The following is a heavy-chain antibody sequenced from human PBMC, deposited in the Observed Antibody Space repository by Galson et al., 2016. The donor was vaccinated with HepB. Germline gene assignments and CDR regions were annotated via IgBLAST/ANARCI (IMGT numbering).Heavy chain of an antibody. CDR1: GLRFADHA. Sequence: SLRLSCAGSGLRFADHAFHWVRQAPGKGLEWVAGISCNKGRIGYADSVKGRFTITRDNTNNSLHLQMKTLRQEDTAVYYCAKDISPQYDGYGYFTVRCMQHWGQGTLVTVSS. J-gene: IGHJ4*02. V-gene: IGHV3-9*01. CDR2: ISCNKGRI. CDR3: AKDISPQYDGYGYFTVRCMQH. D-gene: IGHD3-16*01.